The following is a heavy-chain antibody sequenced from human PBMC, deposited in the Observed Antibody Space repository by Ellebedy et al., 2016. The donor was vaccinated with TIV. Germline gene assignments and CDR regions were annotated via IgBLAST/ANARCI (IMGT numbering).Heavy chain of an antibody. CDR2: VNSGEAK. CDR1: GFTLSDFG. V-gene: IGHV3-69-1*01. D-gene: IGHD4-17*01. Sequence: GESLKIPCAASGFTLSDFGMTWVRQAPGNGLEWVSHVNSGEAKSYADSVKGRFTISRDNAKNSLYLQMNSLRAEDTAVYYCTRDPDGDYDFDYWGQGTLVTVSS. CDR3: TRDPDGDYDFDY. J-gene: IGHJ4*02.